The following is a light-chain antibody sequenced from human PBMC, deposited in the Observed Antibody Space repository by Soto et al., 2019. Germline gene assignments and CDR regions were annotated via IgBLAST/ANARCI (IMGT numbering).Light chain of an antibody. CDR1: SSNIGGYNV. CDR3: SSYTDSSNYV. J-gene: IGLJ1*01. V-gene: IGLV2-14*02. CDR2: EGI. Sequence: QSVLTQPASVSGSPGQSITISCSGTSSNIGGYNVVSWYQQHPGKAPKVIVYEGIKRPSGVSDRFSGSTSGSTASLTISGLQAEDEADYYCSSYTDSSNYVFGTGTKVTVL.